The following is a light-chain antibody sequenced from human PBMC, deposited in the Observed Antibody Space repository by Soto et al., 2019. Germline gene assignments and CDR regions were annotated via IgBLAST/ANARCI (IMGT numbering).Light chain of an antibody. J-gene: IGKJ1*01. CDR2: AAS. CDR1: QGIRND. CDR3: LQDYNYPWT. V-gene: IGKV1-6*02. Sequence: AIQLTQSPSSLSASIGDRVTITCRASQGIRNDVSWYQQKPGKAPKFLIFAASNLQSGVPSRFSGSGSGTEFMLIITSLQPEDFATYYCLQDYNYPWTFGQGTKVEIK.